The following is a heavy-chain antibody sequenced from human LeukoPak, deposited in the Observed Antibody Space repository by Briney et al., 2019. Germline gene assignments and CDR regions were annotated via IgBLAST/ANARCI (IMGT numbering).Heavy chain of an antibody. V-gene: IGHV1-69*05. CDR1: GGTFSSYA. CDR2: IIPIFGTA. CDR3: ARGPSCSSMSCPYWFDP. D-gene: IGHD2-2*01. Sequence: SVKVSCKASGGTFSSYAISWVRQAPGQGLEWMGEIIPIFGTANYAQRFQGRVTITTDESTSTAYMELSSLRSDDTAVYYCARGPSCSSMSCPYWFDPWGQGTLVTVSS. J-gene: IGHJ5*02.